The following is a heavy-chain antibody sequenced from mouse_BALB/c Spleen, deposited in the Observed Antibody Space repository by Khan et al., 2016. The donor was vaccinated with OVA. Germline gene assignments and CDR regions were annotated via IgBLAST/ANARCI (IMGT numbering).Heavy chain of an antibody. CDR3: ARISSYWYSDV. V-gene: IGHV9-1*02. D-gene: IGHD6-2*01. Sequence: QIQLVQSGPELKKPGETVKISCKASGYTFTNYGMNWVKQAPGKGLKWMGWINTYTGEPTYADDFKGRFAFSLETSASTAFLQITNLKKEDMTTYFCARISSYWYSDVWGAGTTVTVSS. CDR2: INTYTGEP. CDR1: GYTFTNYG. J-gene: IGHJ1*01.